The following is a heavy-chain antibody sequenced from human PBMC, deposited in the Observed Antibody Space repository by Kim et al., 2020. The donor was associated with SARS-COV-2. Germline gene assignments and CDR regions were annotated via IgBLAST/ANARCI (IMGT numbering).Heavy chain of an antibody. CDR2: IYYSGST. D-gene: IGHD2-15*01. Sequence: SETLSLTCTVSGGSISSYYWSWIWQPPGKGLEWIGYIYYSGSTKYNPSLKSRVTISVDMSKNQFSLKLNSVTAADTAMYYCARDRLFGGWFDPWGQGTLVTVSS. CDR1: GGSISSYY. V-gene: IGHV4-59*01. CDR3: ARDRLFGGWFDP. J-gene: IGHJ5*02.